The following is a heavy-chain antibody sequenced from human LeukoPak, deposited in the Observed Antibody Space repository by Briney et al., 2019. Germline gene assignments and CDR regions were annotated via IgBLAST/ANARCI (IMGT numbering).Heavy chain of an antibody. V-gene: IGHV4-31*03. J-gene: IGHJ6*02. D-gene: IGHD2-21*01. Sequence: SETLSLTCTVSGGSISSGGYYWSWIRQHPGKGLEWIGYIYYSGSTYHNPSLKSRVTISVDTSKNQFSLKLSSVTAADTAVYYCARAGPYSGTTSLDVWGQGTTVTVSS. CDR1: GGSISSGGYY. CDR3: ARAGPYSGTTSLDV. CDR2: IYYSGST.